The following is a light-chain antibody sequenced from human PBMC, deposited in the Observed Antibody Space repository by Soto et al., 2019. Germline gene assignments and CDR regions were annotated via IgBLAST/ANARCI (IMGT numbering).Light chain of an antibody. CDR3: QQLNTYPRT. Sequence: DIQMTQSPSSLSASVGDRVTLTCRASQSISNYLNWYQQKAGMAPKLLIYAATTLQRGVPSRFSGSGSGTDFTLTISSLQPEDFATYYCQQLNTYPRTFGGGTKVDIK. CDR2: AAT. J-gene: IGKJ4*01. V-gene: IGKV1-9*01. CDR1: QSISNY.